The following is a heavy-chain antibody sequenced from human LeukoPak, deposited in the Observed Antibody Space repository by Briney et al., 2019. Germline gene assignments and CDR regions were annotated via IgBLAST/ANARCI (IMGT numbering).Heavy chain of an antibody. CDR3: ARGIIWFGENYILKRYNWFDP. CDR2: IYYSGST. V-gene: IGHV4-39*07. J-gene: IGHJ5*02. Sequence: SETLSLARTVSGGSISSSSYYWGWIRQPPGKGLEWIGSIYYSGSTYYNPSLKSRVTISVDTSKNQFSLKLSSVTAADTAVYYCARGIIWFGENYILKRYNWFDPWGQGTLVTVSS. CDR1: GGSISSSSYY. D-gene: IGHD3-10*01.